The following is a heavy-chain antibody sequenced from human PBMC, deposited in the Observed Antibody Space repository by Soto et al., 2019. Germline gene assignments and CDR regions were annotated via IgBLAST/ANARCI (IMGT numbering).Heavy chain of an antibody. J-gene: IGHJ4*02. CDR1: GFTFSSYG. D-gene: IGHD6-19*01. CDR3: AKEYRIAVAGTFDY. Sequence: PGGSLRLSCAASGFTFSSYGMHWVRQAPGKGLEWVAVISYDGSNKYYADSVKGRFTISRDNSKNTLYLQMNSLRAEDTAVYYCAKEYRIAVAGTFDYWGQGTLVTVLL. V-gene: IGHV3-30*18. CDR2: ISYDGSNK.